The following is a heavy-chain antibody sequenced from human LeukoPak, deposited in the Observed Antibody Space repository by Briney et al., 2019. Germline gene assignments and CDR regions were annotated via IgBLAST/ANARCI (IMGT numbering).Heavy chain of an antibody. CDR2: IWYDGSNK. D-gene: IGHD1-26*01. CDR1: GFTFSSYG. V-gene: IGHV3-33*01. CDR3: ARANSGNYYPYYGMDV. Sequence: GGSLRLSCAASGFTFSSYGMHWVRQAPGKGLEWVAVIWYDGSNKYYADSVKGRFTISRDNAKNSLYLQMNSLRAEDTAVYYCARANSGNYYPYYGMDVWGQGATVTVSS. J-gene: IGHJ6*02.